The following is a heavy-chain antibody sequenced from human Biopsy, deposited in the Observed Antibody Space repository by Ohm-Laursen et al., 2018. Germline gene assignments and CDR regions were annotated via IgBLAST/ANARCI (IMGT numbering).Heavy chain of an antibody. Sequence: SVKVSCKASGYTFTGYYMHWVRQAPGQGLEWMGWINPNSGVTNYAQRFQGRVTMTRDTSISTADMELSSLRSDDTAVYYCARSFGVVINFEHNWFDPWGQGTLVTVSS. J-gene: IGHJ5*02. CDR3: ARSFGVVINFEHNWFDP. CDR2: INPNSGVT. D-gene: IGHD3-3*01. V-gene: IGHV1-2*02. CDR1: GYTFTGYY.